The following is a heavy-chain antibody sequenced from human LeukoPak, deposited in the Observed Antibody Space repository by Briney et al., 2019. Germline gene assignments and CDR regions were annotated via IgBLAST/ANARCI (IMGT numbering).Heavy chain of an antibody. CDR1: GFTFSSYA. D-gene: IGHD5-12*01. CDR3: VKDRVATIRGDFDY. J-gene: IGHJ4*02. CDR2: ISSNGGST. Sequence: PGGSLRLSCSASGFTFSSYAMHWVRQAPGKGLEYVSAISSNGGSTYYADSVKGRFTISRDNSKNTLYLQMSSLRAEDTAGYYCVKDRVATIRGDFDYWGQGTLVTVSS. V-gene: IGHV3-64D*06.